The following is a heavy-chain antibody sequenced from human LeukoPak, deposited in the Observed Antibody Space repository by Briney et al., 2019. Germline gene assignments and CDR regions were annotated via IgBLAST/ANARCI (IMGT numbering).Heavy chain of an antibody. J-gene: IGHJ4*02. CDR1: GFTVSSSY. V-gene: IGHV3-53*01. CDR2: IYSGGRT. D-gene: IGHD1-14*01. Sequence: PGGSLRLFCAASGFTVSSSYMSWVRQAPGKGLEWVSVIYSGGRTDYTDSVKGRFTISRDKSKNTLYLQMNGLRVEDTAVYYCAREPGTTLDYWGQGTLVTVSS. CDR3: AREPGTTLDY.